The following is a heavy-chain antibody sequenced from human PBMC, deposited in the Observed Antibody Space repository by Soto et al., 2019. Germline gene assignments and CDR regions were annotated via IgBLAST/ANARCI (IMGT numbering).Heavy chain of an antibody. Sequence: GGSLRLSCAASGFTFSSYSMNWVRQAPGKGLEWVSAISGSGDSTYYADSVKGRFTISRDNSKNTLYLQMNSLRAEDTAVYYCAKDRSDTAMVFVHLSWGQGTLVTVSS. CDR1: GFTFSSYS. CDR3: AKDRSDTAMVFVHLS. D-gene: IGHD5-18*01. V-gene: IGHV3-23*01. CDR2: ISGSGDST. J-gene: IGHJ5*02.